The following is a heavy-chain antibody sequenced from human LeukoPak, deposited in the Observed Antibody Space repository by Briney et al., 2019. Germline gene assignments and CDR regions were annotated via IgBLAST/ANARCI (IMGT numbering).Heavy chain of an antibody. Sequence: GGSLRLSCAASGFSFSSYSMNWVRQAPGKGLEWVSYIGSSTSTTYYADSMRGRFTISRDNAKNSLYLQMNSLRVEDTAVYYCVRDRGVRITGTTGYWGQGTLVTVSS. CDR2: IGSSTSTT. V-gene: IGHV3-48*04. CDR1: GFSFSSYS. CDR3: VRDRGVRITGTTGY. J-gene: IGHJ4*02. D-gene: IGHD1-7*01.